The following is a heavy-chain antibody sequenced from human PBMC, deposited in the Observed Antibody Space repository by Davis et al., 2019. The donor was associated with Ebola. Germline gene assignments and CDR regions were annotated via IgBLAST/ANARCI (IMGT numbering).Heavy chain of an antibody. J-gene: IGHJ6*03. CDR3: ARGARIPSGYYYYYMDV. Sequence: PGGSLRLSCAASGFTFSSYAMHWVRQAPGKGLEWVAVISYDGSNKYYADSVKGRFTISRDNSKNTLYLQMNSLRAEDTAVYYCARGARIPSGYYYYYMDVWGKGTTVTVSS. CDR2: ISYDGSNK. V-gene: IGHV3-30-3*01. D-gene: IGHD2-15*01. CDR1: GFTFSSYA.